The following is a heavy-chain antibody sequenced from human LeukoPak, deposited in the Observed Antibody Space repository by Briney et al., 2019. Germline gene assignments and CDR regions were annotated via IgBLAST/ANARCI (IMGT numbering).Heavy chain of an antibody. CDR3: ARDGSPTSSGWYGPEDY. J-gene: IGHJ4*02. CDR2: ITSSSSYI. D-gene: IGHD6-19*01. CDR1: GFTFSSYS. V-gene: IGHV3-21*01. Sequence: PGGSLRLSCAASGFTFSSYSMNWVRQAPGKGLEWVSSITSSSSYIYYADSVKGRFTISRDNVKNSLYLQMNSLRAEDTAVYYCARDGSPTSSGWYGPEDYWGQGTLVTVPS.